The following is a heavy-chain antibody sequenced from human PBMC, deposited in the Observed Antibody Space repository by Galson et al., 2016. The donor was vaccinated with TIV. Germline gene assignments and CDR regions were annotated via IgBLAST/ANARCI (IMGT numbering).Heavy chain of an antibody. CDR3: ARDGSYGLDV. Sequence: KASGYTFSAYYVHWVRQAPGQGLVWMGWINPNTGGTNYAQKFQGRVSMTRDKSISTAYMELTRLKSDDTALYYCARDGSYGLDVWGQGTTVTVSS. CDR2: INPNTGGT. J-gene: IGHJ6*02. V-gene: IGHV1-2*02. CDR1: GYTFSAYY.